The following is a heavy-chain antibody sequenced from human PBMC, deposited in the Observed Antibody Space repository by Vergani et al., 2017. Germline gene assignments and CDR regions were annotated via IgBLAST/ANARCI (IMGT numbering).Heavy chain of an antibody. CDR3: AKDGGAYCGGDCYSTCFDY. Sequence: EVQLVESGGVEVQPGGSLRLSCAASGFTFDDYTMHWVRQAPGKGLEWVSLISWDGGSTYYADSVKGRFTISRDNSKNSLYLQMNSLRTEDTALYYCAKDGGAYCGGDCYSTCFDYWGQGTLVTVSS. V-gene: IGHV3-43*01. D-gene: IGHD2-21*02. CDR2: ISWDGGST. J-gene: IGHJ4*02. CDR1: GFTFDDYT.